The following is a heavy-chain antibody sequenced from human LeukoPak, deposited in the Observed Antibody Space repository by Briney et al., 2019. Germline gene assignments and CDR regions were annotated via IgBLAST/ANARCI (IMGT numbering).Heavy chain of an antibody. V-gene: IGHV3-66*01. CDR1: GLTVSSNY. Sequence: QPGGSLRLSCVPSGLTVSSNYMSWVRQAPGKGLEWVSVTYSGGSTDYADSVKGRFTISRDNSKNTLYLQMNSLRVEDTAVYYCAGGLGYARSYWGQGTLVTVSS. CDR2: TYSGGST. J-gene: IGHJ4*02. CDR3: AGGLGYARSY. D-gene: IGHD2-2*01.